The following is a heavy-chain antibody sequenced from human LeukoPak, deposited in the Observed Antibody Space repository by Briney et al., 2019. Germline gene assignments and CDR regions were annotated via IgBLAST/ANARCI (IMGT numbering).Heavy chain of an antibody. V-gene: IGHV4-38-2*02. CDR1: GYSIRSTYY. J-gene: IGHJ3*02. CDR3: ARGHSPYDYVWGSYRYTGDAFDI. D-gene: IGHD3-16*02. CDR2: IYRGETT. Sequence: SETLSLTCTVSGYSIRSTYYWGWIRQPPGKGLEWIGTIYRGETTYYNPSLKSRVTISVDKSKNQFSLKLSSVTAADTAVYYCARGHSPYDYVWGSYRYTGDAFDIWGQGTMVTVSS.